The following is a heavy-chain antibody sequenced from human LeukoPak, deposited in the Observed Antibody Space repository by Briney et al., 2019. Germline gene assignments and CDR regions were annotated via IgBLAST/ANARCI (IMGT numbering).Heavy chain of an antibody. CDR2: ISGFNGKT. V-gene: IGHV1-18*01. D-gene: IGHD3-22*01. CDR1: GYTFTNYG. J-gene: IGHJ4*02. CDR3: ARSHSGSLRAPFDH. Sequence: ASVKVSCKASGYTFTNYGIIWVRQAPGQGLEWKGWISGFNGKTKYAQILQGRVTMTTDPHTTTAYMELGSLRSDDTAVYFCARSHSGSLRAPFDHWGQGTLVTVSS.